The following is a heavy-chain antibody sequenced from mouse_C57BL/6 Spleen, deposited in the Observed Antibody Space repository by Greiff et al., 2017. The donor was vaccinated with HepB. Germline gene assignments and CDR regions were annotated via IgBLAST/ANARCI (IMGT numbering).Heavy chain of an antibody. D-gene: IGHD2-2*01. CDR3: ARSTMVKGYFDY. V-gene: IGHV1-50*01. J-gene: IGHJ2*01. Sequence: VQLQQSGAELVKPGASVKLSCKASGYTFTSYWMQWVKQSPGQGLEWIGEIDPSDSYTNYNQKFKGKATLTVDTSSSTAYMQLSSLTSEDSAVDYCARSTMVKGYFDYWGQGTTLTVSS. CDR1: GYTFTSYW. CDR2: IDPSDSYT.